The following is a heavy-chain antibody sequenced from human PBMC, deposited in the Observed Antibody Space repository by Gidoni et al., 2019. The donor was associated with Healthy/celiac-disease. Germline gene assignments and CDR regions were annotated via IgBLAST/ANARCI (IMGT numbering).Heavy chain of an antibody. Sequence: EVKLLESGGGLVQPGGSLRRACEASGLAFSSYAMRWVRQAPGTGLEWVSAISGSVGSTYSAASVKGRFTISRDNSKNTLYLQMNSLRAEDTAVYYFAREMPSTVRGVKGWFDPWGQGTLVTVSS. V-gene: IGHV3-23*01. CDR1: GLAFSSYA. J-gene: IGHJ5*02. CDR3: AREMPSTVRGVKGWFDP. CDR2: ISGSVGST. D-gene: IGHD3-10*01.